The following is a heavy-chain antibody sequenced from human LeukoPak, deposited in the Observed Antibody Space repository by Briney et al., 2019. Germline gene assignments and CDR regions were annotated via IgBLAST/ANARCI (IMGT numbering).Heavy chain of an antibody. J-gene: IGHJ4*02. V-gene: IGHV3-7*01. CDR2: IKEDGSEK. CDR1: GFTFSDHW. CDR3: ARARYSDF. Sequence: GGSLRLSCVASGFTFSDHWMSWVRQAPGKGLEWVANIKEDGSEKNYADSVKGRFTISRDSAKNSLYLQMNSLRGEDTAVYYCARARYSDFWGQGTLVTVSS.